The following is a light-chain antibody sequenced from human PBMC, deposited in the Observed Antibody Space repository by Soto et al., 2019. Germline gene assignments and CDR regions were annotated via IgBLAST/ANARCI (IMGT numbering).Light chain of an antibody. V-gene: IGKV1-33*01. J-gene: IGKJ3*01. CDR1: QDISTY. CDR2: AAS. CDR3: QQYDNLPVT. Sequence: DIQMTQSPSSLSAFVGDRVTITCQASQDISTYVNWYQQKPGKTPNLLSYAASNLETRVPSRFSGSGSGTKFTLTINRLQSEDIGTYYCQQYDNLPVTFGPGTKVNVK.